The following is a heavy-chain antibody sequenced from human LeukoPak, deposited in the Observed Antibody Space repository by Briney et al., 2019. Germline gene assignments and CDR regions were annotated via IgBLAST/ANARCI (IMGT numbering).Heavy chain of an antibody. Sequence: GGSLTPSCEASGFTFSDFAMTWVRQAPGKGLEWVSSIDYAGTHYADSVKGRFTISRDNSKNTWYLQLDSLRADDTAVYYCAKNRGPFDIQGQGTMVTVSS. CDR2: IDYAGT. D-gene: IGHD3-10*01. J-gene: IGHJ3*02. CDR3: AKNRGPFDI. CDR1: GFTFSDFA. V-gene: IGHV3-23*03.